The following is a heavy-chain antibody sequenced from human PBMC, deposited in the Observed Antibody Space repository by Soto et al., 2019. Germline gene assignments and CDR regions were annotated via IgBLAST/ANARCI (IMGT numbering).Heavy chain of an antibody. CDR2: MNPNSGNT. V-gene: IGHV1-8*01. Sequence: QVQLVQSGAEVKKPGASVKVSCKASGYTFTSYDINWVRQATGQGLEWMGWMNPNSGNTGYAQKFQGRVTMTRNTCIPTAYMGLSSLRSEDTAVYCCAISLLDGCCYYQNWYFVIWGRGTLVTVSS. CDR1: GYTFTSYD. D-gene: IGHD3-22*01. J-gene: IGHJ2*01. CDR3: AISLLDGCCYYQNWYFVI.